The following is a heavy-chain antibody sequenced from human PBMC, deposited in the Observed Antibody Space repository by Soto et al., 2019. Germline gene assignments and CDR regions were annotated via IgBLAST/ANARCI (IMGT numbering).Heavy chain of an antibody. J-gene: IGHJ3*02. CDR3: AREIGNWGYDACDI. V-gene: IGHV3-7*01. CDR1: GFTFSSYW. Sequence: GGSLRLSCAASGFTFSSYWMSWVRQAPGKGLEWGANIKQDGSEKYYVDSVKGRFTISRDNAKNSLYLQMNSLRAEDTAVYYCAREIGNWGYDACDIWGQVTMVTVSS. CDR2: IKQDGSEK. D-gene: IGHD7-27*01.